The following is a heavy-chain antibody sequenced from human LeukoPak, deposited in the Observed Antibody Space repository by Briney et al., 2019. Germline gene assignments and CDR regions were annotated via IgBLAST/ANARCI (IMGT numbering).Heavy chain of an antibody. CDR1: GFTFSSYA. CDR2: ISGSGGST. D-gene: IGHD6-13*01. V-gene: IGHV3-23*01. J-gene: IGHJ4*02. Sequence: GGSLRLSCAASGFTFSSYAMSWVRQAPGKGLEWVSAISGSGGSTYYADSVEGRFTISRDNSKNTLYLQMNSLRAEDTAVYYCAEHIAAAHYFDYWGQGTLVTVSS. CDR3: AEHIAAAHYFDY.